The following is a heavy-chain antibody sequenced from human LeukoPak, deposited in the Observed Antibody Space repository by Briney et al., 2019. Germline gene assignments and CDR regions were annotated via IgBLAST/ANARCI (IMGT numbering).Heavy chain of an antibody. J-gene: IGHJ3*02. CDR3: ARILSTLGIRRAFDI. D-gene: IGHD3-16*01. V-gene: IGHV4-34*01. CDR1: GGSFSVYY. Sequence: SETLSLTCSVYGGSFSVYYWRWIRQPPGKGLEWIGEINHSGSTNYNPSLKSRVTISVDTSKNQFSLKLSSVTAGDTAVYYCARILSTLGIRRAFDIWGQGTMVTVSS. CDR2: INHSGST.